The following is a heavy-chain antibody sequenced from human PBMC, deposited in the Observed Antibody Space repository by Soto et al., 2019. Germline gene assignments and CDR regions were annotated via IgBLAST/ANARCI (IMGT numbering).Heavy chain of an antibody. Sequence: PSETLSVTCTVSGGSMIAYYWNWMRQPPGKGLQWIGYTYYSGSTTYNPSLKSRVTISVDSSKNQFSPKLDSVTPADTAVYYCARVRGTAGKRYFDYWGPGTLVT. CDR1: GGSMIAYY. CDR2: TYYSGST. D-gene: IGHD6-13*01. J-gene: IGHJ4*02. V-gene: IGHV4-59*01. CDR3: ARVRGTAGKRYFDY.